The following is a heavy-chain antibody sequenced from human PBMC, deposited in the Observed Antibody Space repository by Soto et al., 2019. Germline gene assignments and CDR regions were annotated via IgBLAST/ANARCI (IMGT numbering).Heavy chain of an antibody. J-gene: IGHJ3*02. V-gene: IGHV1-18*04. CDR1: GYTFTSYG. CDR2: ISAYNGNT. D-gene: IGHD4-17*01. Sequence: QVQLVQSGAEVKKPGASVKVSCKASGYTFTSYGISWVRQAPGQGLEWMGWISAYNGNTNYAQKLQGRVTMTTDTSTSTAYMELSSLRSDDTAVYYCAMDMTTVVTRGAFDIWGQGTMVTVSS. CDR3: AMDMTTVVTRGAFDI.